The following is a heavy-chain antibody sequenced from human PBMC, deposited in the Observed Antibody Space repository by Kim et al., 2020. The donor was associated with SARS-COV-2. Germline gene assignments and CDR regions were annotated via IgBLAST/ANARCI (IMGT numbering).Heavy chain of an antibody. J-gene: IGHJ5*02. CDR1: GFTFSSYA. CDR3: AKDSPIQLWFRARRNWFDP. CDR2: ISGSGGST. Sequence: GGSLRLSCAASGFTFSSYAMSWVRQAPGKGLEWVSAISGSGGSTYYADSVKGRFTISRDNSKNTLYLQMNSLRAEDTAVYYCAKDSPIQLWFRARRNWFDPWGQGTLVTVSS. V-gene: IGHV3-23*01. D-gene: IGHD5-18*01.